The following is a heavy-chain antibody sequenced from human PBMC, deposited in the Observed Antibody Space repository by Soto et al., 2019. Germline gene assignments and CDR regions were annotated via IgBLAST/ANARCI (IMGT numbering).Heavy chain of an antibody. J-gene: IGHJ4*02. CDR2: IYHSGST. Sequence: SETLSLTCAVSGYSISSGYYWGWIRQPPGKGLEWIGSIYHSGSTYYNPSLKSRVTISVDTSKNQFSLKLSSVTAADTAVYYCARGGMTTVTTSPFDYWGQGTLVTVSS. CDR3: ARGGMTTVTTSPFDY. CDR1: GYSISSGYY. D-gene: IGHD4-4*01. V-gene: IGHV4-38-2*01.